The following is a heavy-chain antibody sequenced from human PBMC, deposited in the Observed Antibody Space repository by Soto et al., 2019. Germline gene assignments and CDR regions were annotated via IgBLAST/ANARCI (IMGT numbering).Heavy chain of an antibody. CDR3: ARWTYYYDSSGDPAYYYGMDV. Sequence: ESLKISCKGSGYSFTSYWIGWVRQMPGKGLEWMGIIYPGDSDTRYSPSFQGQVTISADKSISTAYLQWSSLKASDTAMYYCARWTYYYDSSGDPAYYYGMDVWGQGTTVTVSS. J-gene: IGHJ6*02. CDR2: IYPGDSDT. V-gene: IGHV5-51*01. D-gene: IGHD3-22*01. CDR1: GYSFTSYW.